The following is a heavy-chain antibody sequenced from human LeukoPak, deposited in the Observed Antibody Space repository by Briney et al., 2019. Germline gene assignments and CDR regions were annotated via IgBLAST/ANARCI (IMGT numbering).Heavy chain of an antibody. CDR1: GFTLSDYY. CDR2: ISSSGSYT. CDR3: ARDAHSSSPFDY. D-gene: IGHD6-6*01. V-gene: IGHV3-11*06. Sequence: PGGSLRLSCAASGFTLSDYYMSWIRQAPGKGLEWVSYISSSGSYTNYADSVKGRFTISRDNAKNSLYLQMNSLRAEDTAVYYCARDAHSSSPFDYWGQGTLVTVSS. J-gene: IGHJ4*02.